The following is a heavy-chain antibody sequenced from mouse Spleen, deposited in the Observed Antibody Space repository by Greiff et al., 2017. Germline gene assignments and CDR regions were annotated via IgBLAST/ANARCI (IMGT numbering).Heavy chain of an antibody. CDR1: GFTFSSYT. D-gene: IGHD4-1*01. CDR2: ISSGGGNT. J-gene: IGHJ3*01. Sequence: EVKVEESGGGLVKPGGSLKLSCAASGFTFSSYTMSWVRQTPAKRLEWVATISSGGGNTYYPDSVKGRFTISRDNARNTLYLQMSSLRSEDTAMYYWARHWGNWDWFAYWGQGTLVTVSA. V-gene: IGHV5-9*04. CDR3: ARHWGNWDWFAY.